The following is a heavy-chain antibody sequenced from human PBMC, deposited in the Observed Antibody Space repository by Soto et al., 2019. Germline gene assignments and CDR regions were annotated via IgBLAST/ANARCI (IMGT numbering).Heavy chain of an antibody. D-gene: IGHD2-15*01. Sequence: SETLSLTCTVSGGSISSFYWSWIRQPAGKGLEWIGRIYSGGRNNYNPSLKSRVTMSVDTSKNQFSLRLSSVTAADTAMYYCARNQPGSDAFDIWGQGTMVTVSS. CDR1: GGSISSFY. V-gene: IGHV4-4*07. CDR3: ARNQPGSDAFDI. J-gene: IGHJ3*02. CDR2: IYSGGRN.